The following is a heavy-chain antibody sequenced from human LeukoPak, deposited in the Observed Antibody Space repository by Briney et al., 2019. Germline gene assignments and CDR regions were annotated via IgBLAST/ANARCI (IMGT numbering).Heavy chain of an antibody. J-gene: IGHJ6*03. D-gene: IGHD5-18*01. CDR3: ARESGYSYGYDYYYYMDV. Sequence: ASVKVSCKASGYTFTSYYMHWVRQAPGQGLEWMGIINPSGGSTSYAQKFQGRVTMTRDMSTSTVYMELSSLRSEDTAVYYCARESGYSYGYDYYYYMDVWGKGTTVTVSS. CDR1: GYTFTSYY. CDR2: INPSGGST. V-gene: IGHV1-46*01.